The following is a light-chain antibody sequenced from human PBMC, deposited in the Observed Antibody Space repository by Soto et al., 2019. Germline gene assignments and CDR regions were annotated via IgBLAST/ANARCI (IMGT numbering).Light chain of an antibody. Sequence: QSVLTQPRSVSGSPGQSVAISCTGTSRDVDAYDFVSWYQHHPGKAPKLIISEVSKRPSGVSHRFSGPKSGNTASLTISGLQAEDEADYFCCSFAGSFYVFGTGTKLTVL. V-gene: IGLV2-11*01. CDR2: EVS. J-gene: IGLJ1*01. CDR1: SRDVDAYDF. CDR3: CSFAGSFYV.